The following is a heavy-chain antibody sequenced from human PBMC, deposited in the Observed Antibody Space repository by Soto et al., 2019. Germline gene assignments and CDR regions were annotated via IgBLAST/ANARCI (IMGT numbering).Heavy chain of an antibody. Sequence: QVQLVQSGAEVKKPGSSVKVSCKASGGTFSNYAISWVRQAPGQGLEWMGGIIPIFGTANYAQKFQGRVTITTDESTSTAYMGLSSLRSEDTAVYYCASGVYCSSTSCQNWFAPWGQGTLVSFSS. V-gene: IGHV1-69*01. J-gene: IGHJ5*02. CDR3: ASGVYCSSTSCQNWFAP. CDR2: IIPIFGTA. CDR1: GGTFSNYA. D-gene: IGHD2-2*01.